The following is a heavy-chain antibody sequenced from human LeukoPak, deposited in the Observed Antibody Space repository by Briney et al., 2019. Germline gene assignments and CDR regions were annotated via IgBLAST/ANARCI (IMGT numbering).Heavy chain of an antibody. Sequence: SQTLSLTCTVSGGSITSGSYFWSWIRQPAGRGLEWIGRFTTAGTTNYNPSLKSRVTISVDRSKNQFSLRLNSVTAADTAVYYCTRDGMRGSQGDALDIWGQGTMVTVSS. CDR1: GGSITSGSYF. CDR2: FTTAGTT. V-gene: IGHV4-61*02. D-gene: IGHD3-10*01. J-gene: IGHJ3*02. CDR3: TRDGMRGSQGDALDI.